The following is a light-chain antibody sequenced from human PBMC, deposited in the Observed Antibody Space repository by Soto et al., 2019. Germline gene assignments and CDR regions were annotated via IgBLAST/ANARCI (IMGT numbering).Light chain of an antibody. CDR1: QNFGSSY. CDR3: HQFGYSPRT. CDR2: ATS. J-gene: IGKJ1*01. Sequence: VFSQTPQTPCLSLGERATLFCRSSQNFGSSYLAWYQQKRGQAPRFLIFATSRRATDIPDRFSGSGSGTDFTLAIRRLEPEDFAVYYCHQFGYSPRTFGQGTKVDIK. V-gene: IGKV3-20*01.